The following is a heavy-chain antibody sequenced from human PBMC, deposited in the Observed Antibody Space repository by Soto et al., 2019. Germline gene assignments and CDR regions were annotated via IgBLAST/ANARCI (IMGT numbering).Heavy chain of an antibody. D-gene: IGHD2-8*01. CDR2: ISSSSSYI. Sequence: PGGSLRLSCAASGFTFSSYNMNWVRQAPGKGLEWVSSISSSSSYIYYADSVKGRFTISRDNAKNSLYPQMNSLRAEDTAVYYCARLVDAYDHYYYYGMDVCGQGYTVTVSS. J-gene: IGHJ6*02. CDR1: GFTFSSYN. V-gene: IGHV3-21*01. CDR3: ARLVDAYDHYYYYGMDV.